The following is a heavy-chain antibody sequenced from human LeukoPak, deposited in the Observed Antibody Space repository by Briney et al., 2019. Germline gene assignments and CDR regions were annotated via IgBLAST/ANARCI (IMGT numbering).Heavy chain of an antibody. CDR2: IYPGDSGT. D-gene: IGHD1-1*01. J-gene: IGHJ6*03. CDR3: ARMVRYNWNDYSPGAYYMDV. V-gene: IGHV5-51*01. Sequence: GESLKISCKGFGYSFNSFWIGWVRQMPGKGLEWMGLIYPGDSGTRYSPSVQDQVTISADKSISTAYLQWSSLKVSDTAMYYCARMVRYNWNDYSPGAYYMDVWGRGTTVTIS. CDR1: GYSFNSFW.